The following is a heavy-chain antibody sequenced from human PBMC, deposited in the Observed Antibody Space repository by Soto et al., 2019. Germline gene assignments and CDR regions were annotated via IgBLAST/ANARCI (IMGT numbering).Heavy chain of an antibody. D-gene: IGHD4-17*01. V-gene: IGHV4-30-4*01. CDR3: ARAYGDYFDY. Sequence: PSETLSLTCTVSGGSMSRGDYYWSWIRQPPGKGLEWIGFIYHTGSTYYSPSLKNRVAISVDTSKNQFSLKLSSVTAADTAVYYCARAYGDYFDYWGQGTLVTVSS. CDR1: GGSMSRGDYY. J-gene: IGHJ4*02. CDR2: IYHTGST.